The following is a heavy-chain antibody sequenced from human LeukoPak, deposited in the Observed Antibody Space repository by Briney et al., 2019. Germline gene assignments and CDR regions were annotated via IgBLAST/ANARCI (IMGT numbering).Heavy chain of an antibody. CDR3: ARNYFTTAVMLFDY. CDR2: IYYSGST. D-gene: IGHD3-16*01. Sequence: SETLSLTCTVSGGSISNHYWSWIRQPPGKGLGWIGYIYYSGSTNYNPSLRSRVTISVDTSKNQFSLKMRSVTAADTAVYYCARNYFTTAVMLFDYWGQGTLVTVSS. CDR1: GGSISNHY. V-gene: IGHV4-59*11. J-gene: IGHJ4*02.